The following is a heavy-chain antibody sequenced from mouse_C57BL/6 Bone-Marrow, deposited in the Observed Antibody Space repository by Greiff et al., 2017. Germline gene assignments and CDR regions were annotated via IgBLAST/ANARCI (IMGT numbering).Heavy chain of an antibody. D-gene: IGHD4-1*01. CDR1: GFTFSSYA. CDR2: ISSGGDYI. Sequence: EVKLVESGEGLVKPGGSLKLSCAASGFTFSSYAMSWVRPTPEKRLEWVAYISSGGDYIYYADTVKGRFTISRDSARNTLYLQMSSLKSEDTAMYYCTRVLLGFDYWGQGTTLTVSS. CDR3: TRVLLGFDY. V-gene: IGHV5-9-1*02. J-gene: IGHJ2*01.